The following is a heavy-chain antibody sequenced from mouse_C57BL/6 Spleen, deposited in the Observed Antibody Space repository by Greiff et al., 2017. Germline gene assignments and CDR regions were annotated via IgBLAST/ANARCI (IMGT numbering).Heavy chain of an antibody. V-gene: IGHV1-55*01. CDR3: ARLGITTVVEYYFDY. D-gene: IGHD1-1*01. J-gene: IGHJ2*01. Sequence: QVQLQQPGAELVKPGASVKMSCKASGYTFTSYWITWVKQRPGQGLEWIGDIYPRSGSTNYNEKFKSKATLTVDTSSSTAYMQLSSLTSEDSAVYYCARLGITTVVEYYFDYWGQGTTLTVSS. CDR2: IYPRSGST. CDR1: GYTFTSYW.